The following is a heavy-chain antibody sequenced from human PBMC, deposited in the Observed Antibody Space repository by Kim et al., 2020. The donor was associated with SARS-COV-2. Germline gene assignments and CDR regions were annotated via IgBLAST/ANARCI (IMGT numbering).Heavy chain of an antibody. D-gene: IGHD3-10*01. Sequence: SETLSLTCTVSGGSISSGGYYWSWIRQHPGKGLEWIGYIYYSVSTYYNPSLKSRVTISVDTSKNQFSLKLSSVTAADTAVYYCARAPSEGWFGELNPPHFDYWGQGNLVTVSS. CDR3: ARAPSEGWFGELNPPHFDY. CDR2: IYYSVST. CDR1: GGSISSGGYY. V-gene: IGHV4-31*03. J-gene: IGHJ4*02.